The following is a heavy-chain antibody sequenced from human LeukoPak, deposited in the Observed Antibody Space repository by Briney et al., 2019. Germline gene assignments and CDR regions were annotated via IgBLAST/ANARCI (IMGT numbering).Heavy chain of an antibody. V-gene: IGHV4-31*03. CDR1: GGSISSDGYS. CDR3: ARASRLGELSLGY. J-gene: IGHJ4*02. CDR2: VYYSGST. D-gene: IGHD3-16*02. Sequence: SETLSLTCTVSGGSISSDGYSWTWIRQHPGKGLEWLGYVYYSGSTYYNPSLKSRLTISIDTSENQFSLKLSSVTAADTAVYYCARASRLGELSLGYWGQGTLVTVSS.